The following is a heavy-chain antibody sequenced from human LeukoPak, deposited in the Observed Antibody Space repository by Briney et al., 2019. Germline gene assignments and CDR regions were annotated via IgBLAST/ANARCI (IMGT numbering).Heavy chain of an antibody. CDR3: ARGRLELWLGDDYYYCMDV. J-gene: IGHJ6*03. CDR2: ISTYNGDT. CDR1: GSTFSASG. V-gene: IGHV1-18*01. Sequence: ASGSTFSASGITWVRQAPGHGLEWMGWISTYNGDTNYAQKFQGRLTLTTDTSTSTAYMDLASLRSDDTAVYYCARGRLELWLGDDYYYCMDVWGKGTTVTVSS. D-gene: IGHD5-18*01.